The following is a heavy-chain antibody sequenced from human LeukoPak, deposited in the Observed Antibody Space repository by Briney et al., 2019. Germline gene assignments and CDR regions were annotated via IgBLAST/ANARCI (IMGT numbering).Heavy chain of an antibody. CDR2: ISTGGST. Sequence: GGSLRLSCVASGLTVSRHYMTWVRQAPGKGLEWLSVISTGGSTNYADSVKGRFTIPRDNSKNILYLQMNSLRTEDTAVYYCARDDYYDSSGLDYWGRGILVTVSS. V-gene: IGHV3-53*01. D-gene: IGHD3-22*01. CDR1: GLTVSRHY. CDR3: ARDDYYDSSGLDY. J-gene: IGHJ4*02.